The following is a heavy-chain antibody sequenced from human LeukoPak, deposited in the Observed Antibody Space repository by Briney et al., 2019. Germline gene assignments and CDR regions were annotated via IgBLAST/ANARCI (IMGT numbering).Heavy chain of an antibody. CDR3: AKECGGGCSDDY. CDR2: IWFDGSNK. D-gene: IGHD2-21*02. Sequence: PGGSLRLSCAASGFTFSAYGMHWARRAPGKGPEWVAFIWFDGSNKYYADSVKGRFTISRDNSKNTLYLQMNSLRLEDTAVFYCAKECGGGCSDDYWGQGTLVTVSS. CDR1: GFTFSAYG. V-gene: IGHV3-30*02. J-gene: IGHJ4*02.